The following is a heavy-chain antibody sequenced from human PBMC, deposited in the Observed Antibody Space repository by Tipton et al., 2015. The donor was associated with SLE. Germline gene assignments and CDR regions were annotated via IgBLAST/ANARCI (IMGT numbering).Heavy chain of an antibody. J-gene: IGHJ4*02. CDR1: GGSISSYY. Sequence: TLSLTCTVSGGSISSYYWSWIRQPPGKGLEWIGYIYYSGSTNYNPSLKSRVTISVDTSKNQFSLMLSSVTAADTAVYYCARVISRQQLAFDYWGQGTLVTVSS. CDR2: IYYSGST. CDR3: ARVISRQQLAFDY. D-gene: IGHD6-13*01. V-gene: IGHV4-59*01.